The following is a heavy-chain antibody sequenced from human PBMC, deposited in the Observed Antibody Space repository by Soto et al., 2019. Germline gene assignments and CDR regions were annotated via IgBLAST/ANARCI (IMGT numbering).Heavy chain of an antibody. CDR1: GGSISSSSHY. V-gene: IGHV4-39*01. J-gene: IGHJ4*02. Sequence: QLQLQESGPGLVKPSETLSLTCTVSGGSISSSSHYWGWIRQSPGKHLEWIGSSYYRGNTHYNPYLKTRVSISVDTSKNQVSLKVYSVTAAETAVYYCATADGFGVVTPFFEYWGQGILVTVSS. CDR2: SYYRGNT. CDR3: ATADGFGVVTPFFEY. D-gene: IGHD3-3*01.